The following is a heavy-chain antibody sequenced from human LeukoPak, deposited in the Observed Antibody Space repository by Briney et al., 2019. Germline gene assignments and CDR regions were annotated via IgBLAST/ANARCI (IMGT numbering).Heavy chain of an antibody. CDR1: GGSISSYY. J-gene: IGHJ4*02. CDR2: IYYSGST. V-gene: IGHV4-59*01. Sequence: SETLSLTCTVSGGSISSYYWSWIRQPPGKGLEWSGYIYYSGSTNYNPSLKSRVTISVDTSKNQFSLKLSSVTAADTAVYYCARGNYYYDSSGYFPTYYFDYWGQGTLVTVSS. CDR3: ARGNYYYDSSGYFPTYYFDY. D-gene: IGHD3-22*01.